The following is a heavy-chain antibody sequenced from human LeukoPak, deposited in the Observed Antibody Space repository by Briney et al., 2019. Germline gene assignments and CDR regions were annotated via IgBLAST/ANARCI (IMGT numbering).Heavy chain of an antibody. Sequence: GASVKVSCKASGYTFTGYYMRWVRQAPGQGLEWMGWINPNSGGTNYAQKFQVRGTMTRDTSISTAYMELSRLRSDDTAVYYCARSAESSSWVEFDYWGQGTLVTVSS. CDR3: ARSAESSSWVEFDY. J-gene: IGHJ4*02. D-gene: IGHD6-13*01. CDR1: GYTFTGYY. V-gene: IGHV1-2*02. CDR2: INPNSGGT.